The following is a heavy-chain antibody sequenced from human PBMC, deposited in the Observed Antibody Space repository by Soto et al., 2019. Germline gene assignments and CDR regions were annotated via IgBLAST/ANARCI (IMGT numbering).Heavy chain of an antibody. D-gene: IGHD6-19*01. V-gene: IGHV3-33*01. Sequence: QVQLVESGGGVVQPGRSLRLSCAASGFTFSSYGMHWVRQAPGKGLEWVAVIWYDGSNKYYADSVKGRFTISRDNSKKLHYQQMSRLGEEDTAVYYSARKSSSVFFFDYGGQGTLVTAS. CDR3: ARKSSSVFFFDY. CDR2: IWYDGSNK. J-gene: IGHJ4*02. CDR1: GFTFSSYG.